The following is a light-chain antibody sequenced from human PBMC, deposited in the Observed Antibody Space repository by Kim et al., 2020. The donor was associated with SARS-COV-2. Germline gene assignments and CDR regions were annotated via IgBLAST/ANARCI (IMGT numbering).Light chain of an antibody. Sequence: EITLTQSPGTLSLTPGERATLSCRASQSIRRDLGWYQQKAGQAPRLVIYDASSRATGIPARFSGSGSGTDFTLTISSLEPEDFAVYYCQQRSGWPRTFGQGTKVEIK. J-gene: IGKJ1*01. V-gene: IGKV3-11*01. CDR2: DAS. CDR3: QQRSGWPRT. CDR1: QSIRRD.